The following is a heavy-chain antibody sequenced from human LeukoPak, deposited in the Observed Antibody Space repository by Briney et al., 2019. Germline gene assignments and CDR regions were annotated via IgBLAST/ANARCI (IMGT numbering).Heavy chain of an antibody. D-gene: IGHD6-19*01. V-gene: IGHV3-74*01. CDR1: GLTLSGYW. CDR3: ARDVASAVAFMDV. Sequence: GGSLRLSCAASGLTLSGYWMHWVRHAPGKGLVWVSRINGDASSTSYADSVKGRFTISRDNAKSTLYLQMNSLRAEDTAVYYCARDVASAVAFMDVWGKGTTVTVSS. CDR2: INGDASST. J-gene: IGHJ6*04.